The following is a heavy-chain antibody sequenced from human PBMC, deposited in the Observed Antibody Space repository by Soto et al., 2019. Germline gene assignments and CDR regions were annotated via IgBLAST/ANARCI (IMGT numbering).Heavy chain of an antibody. D-gene: IGHD2-2*01. CDR3: ARVGVPAATFDY. J-gene: IGHJ4*02. CDR1: GYTFTSYA. CDR2: INAGNGNT. V-gene: IGHV1-3*01. Sequence: QVQLVQSGAEVKKPGASVKVSCKASGYTFTSYAMHWVRQAPGQRLEWMGWINAGNGNTKYSQKFQGRVTITRDTSAITAYMELSSLRSEDTAVYYCARVGVPAATFDYWGQGTLVTVSS.